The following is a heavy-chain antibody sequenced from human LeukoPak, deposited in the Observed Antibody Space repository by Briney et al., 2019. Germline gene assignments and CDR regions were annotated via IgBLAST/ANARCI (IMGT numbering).Heavy chain of an antibody. CDR1: GGSISSHY. CDR2: IYYSGST. J-gene: IGHJ3*02. CDR3: ARQRSVAFDI. V-gene: IGHV4-59*08. D-gene: IGHD3-3*01. Sequence: SETLSLTCTVSGGSISSHYWSWIRQPPGKGLEWIGYIYYSGSTNYNPSLKSRVTISVDTSKNQFSLKLSSVTAADTAVYYCARQRSVAFDIWGQGTMVTVSS.